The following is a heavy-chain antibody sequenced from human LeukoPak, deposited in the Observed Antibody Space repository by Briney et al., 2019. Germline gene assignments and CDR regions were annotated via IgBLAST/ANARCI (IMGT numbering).Heavy chain of an antibody. J-gene: IGHJ4*02. V-gene: IGHV1-18*04. Sequence: ASVKVSCKASGYTFTSYYMHWVRQAPGQGLEWMGWISAYNGNTNYAQKLQGRVTMTTDTSTSTAYMELRSLRSDDTAVYYCARDRRGGDNFDYWGQGTLVTVSS. D-gene: IGHD2-21*01. CDR2: ISAYNGNT. CDR1: GYTFTSYY. CDR3: ARDRRGGDNFDY.